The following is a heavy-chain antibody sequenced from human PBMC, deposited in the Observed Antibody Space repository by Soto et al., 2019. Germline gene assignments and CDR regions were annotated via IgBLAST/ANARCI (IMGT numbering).Heavy chain of an antibody. V-gene: IGHV4-59*02. CDR3: ARDGMGPFHY. CDR1: GGTVSTYQ. CDR2: TSYSGNT. Sequence: SETLSLTCTISGGTVSTYQWNWIRQPPGKELEWIGLTSYSGNTNYNPSLKSRVAMAVDTSKNQFSLTLSSVTAADTAVYYCARDGMGPFHYWGQGTLVTVSS. D-gene: IGHD1-1*01. J-gene: IGHJ4*02.